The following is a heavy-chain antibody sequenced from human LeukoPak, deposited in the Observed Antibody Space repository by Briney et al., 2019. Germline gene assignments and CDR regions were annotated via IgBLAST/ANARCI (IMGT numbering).Heavy chain of an antibody. V-gene: IGHV3-23*01. Sequence: GGSLRLSCAASGFTFSSYAMSWVRQAPGKGLEWVSAISGSGGSTYYADSVKGRFTISRDNSKNTLYLQMNSLRAEDTVVYYCAKEPRFYYDSSGYCYFDYWGQGTLVTVSS. J-gene: IGHJ4*02. CDR3: AKEPRFYYDSSGYCYFDY. D-gene: IGHD3-22*01. CDR2: ISGSGGST. CDR1: GFTFSSYA.